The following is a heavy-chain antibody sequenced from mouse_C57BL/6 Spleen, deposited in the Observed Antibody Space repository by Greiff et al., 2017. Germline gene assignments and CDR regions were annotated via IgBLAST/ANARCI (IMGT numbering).Heavy chain of an antibody. CDR3: TRSSAGFDY. CDR1: GYTFTSYW. V-gene: IGHV1-69*01. J-gene: IGHJ2*01. CDR2: IDPSDSYT. Sequence: QVQLQQSGAELVMPGASVKLSCTASGYTFTSYWMHWVKQRPGQGLEWIGEIDPSDSYTNYNQKFKGKSTLTVDKSSSTAYMQLSSLTSEDPAVYYCTRSSAGFDYWGQGTTLTVSS. D-gene: IGHD3-1*01.